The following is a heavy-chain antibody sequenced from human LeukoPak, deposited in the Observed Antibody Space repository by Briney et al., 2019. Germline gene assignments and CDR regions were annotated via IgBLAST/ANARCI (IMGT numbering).Heavy chain of an antibody. J-gene: IGHJ4*02. D-gene: IGHD6-6*01. CDR3: TTERQDSSSSPFDY. V-gene: IGHV3-15*01. Sequence: PGGSLRPSCAASGFTFSNAWMSWVRQAPGKGLEWVGRIKSKTDGGTTDYAAPVKGRFTISRDDSKNTLYLQVNSLKTEDTAVYYCTTERQDSSSSPFDYWGQGTLVTVSS. CDR1: GFTFSNAW. CDR2: IKSKTDGGTT.